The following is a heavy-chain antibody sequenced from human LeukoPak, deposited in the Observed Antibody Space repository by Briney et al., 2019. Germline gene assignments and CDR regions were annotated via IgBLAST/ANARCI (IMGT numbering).Heavy chain of an antibody. CDR3: ARVELLWFGEFGHFDY. J-gene: IGHJ4*02. V-gene: IGHV4-38-2*02. CDR2: IYHSGST. CDR1: GYSISSGSY. D-gene: IGHD3-10*01. Sequence: TSETLSLTCTVSGYSISSGSYWGWIRQPPGKGLEWIGSIYHSGSTYYNPSLKSRVTISVDTSKNQFSLKLSSVTAADTAVYYCARVELLWFGEFGHFDYWGQGTLVTVSS.